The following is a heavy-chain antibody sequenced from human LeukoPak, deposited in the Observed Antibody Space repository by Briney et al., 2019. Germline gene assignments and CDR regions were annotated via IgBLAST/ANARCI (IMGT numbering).Heavy chain of an antibody. J-gene: IGHJ5*02. CDR1: GYTFTSYD. Sequence: GASVKVSCKASGYTFTSYDINWVRQATGQGLEWMGWMNPNSGNTGYAQKFQGRVTMTRNTSISTAYMELSSLRSEDTAVYYCARGLRWTIKGYWFDPWGQGTLVTVSS. CDR3: ARGLRWTIKGYWFDP. V-gene: IGHV1-8*01. D-gene: IGHD5-24*01. CDR2: MNPNSGNT.